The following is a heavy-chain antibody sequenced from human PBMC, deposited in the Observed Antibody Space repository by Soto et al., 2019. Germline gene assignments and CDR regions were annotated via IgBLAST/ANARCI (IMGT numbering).Heavy chain of an antibody. CDR3: ARQLDIVAPTAAGTRRLRWFDP. V-gene: IGHV4-39*01. Sequence: SETLSLTCTVSGGSISSSSYYWGWIRQPPGKGLEWIGSIYYSGSTYYNPSLKSRVTISVDTSKNQFSLKLSSVTAADTAVYYCARQLDIVAPTAAGTRRLRWFDPWGQGTLVTVSS. D-gene: IGHD5-12*01. J-gene: IGHJ5*02. CDR2: IYYSGST. CDR1: GGSISSSSYY.